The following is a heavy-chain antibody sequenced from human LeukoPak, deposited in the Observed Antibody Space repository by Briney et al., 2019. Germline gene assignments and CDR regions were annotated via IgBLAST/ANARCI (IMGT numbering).Heavy chain of an antibody. CDR3: ARDLRITGTIYYYYMDV. D-gene: IGHD1-7*01. J-gene: IGHJ6*03. Sequence: ASVKVSCKASGYTFTGYYMHWVRQAPGQGLEWMGWINPNSGGTNYAQKFQGRVTMTRDTSISTAYMELSRLRSDDTAVYYCARDLRITGTIYYYYMDVWGKGTTVTVSS. V-gene: IGHV1-2*02. CDR2: INPNSGGT. CDR1: GYTFTGYY.